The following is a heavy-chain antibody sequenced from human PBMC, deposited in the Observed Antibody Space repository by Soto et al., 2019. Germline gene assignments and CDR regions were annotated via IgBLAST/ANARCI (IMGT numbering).Heavy chain of an antibody. D-gene: IGHD5-18*01. V-gene: IGHV4-31*03. J-gene: IGHJ4*02. CDR1: GGSISSGGYY. CDR3: ARASRWGYSYGYLDY. CDR2: IYYSGST. Sequence: QVQLQESGPGLVKPSQTLSLTCTVSGGSISSGGYYWSWIRQHPGKGLEWIGYIYYSGSTYYNPSLKSRVTMSVDTSKNQFSLKLSSVTAADTAVYYCARASRWGYSYGYLDYWGQGTLVTVSS.